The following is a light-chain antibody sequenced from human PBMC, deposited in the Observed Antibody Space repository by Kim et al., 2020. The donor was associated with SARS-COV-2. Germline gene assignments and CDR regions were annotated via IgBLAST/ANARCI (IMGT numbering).Light chain of an antibody. V-gene: IGKV1-6*01. CDR3: LQDYDYPYT. J-gene: IGKJ2*01. CDR2: AAS. CDR1: QDIRND. Sequence: SASVGDRVTITCRASQDIRNDVSWYQQKAGKAPKLLIFAASSLQSGVPSRFSGSGSGTDFTLTISSLQPEDFAIYYCLQDYDYPYTFGQGTKLEI.